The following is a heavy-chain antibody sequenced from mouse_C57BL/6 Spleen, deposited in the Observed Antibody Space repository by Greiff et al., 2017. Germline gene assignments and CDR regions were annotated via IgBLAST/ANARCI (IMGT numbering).Heavy chain of an antibody. CDR2: INPGSGGT. J-gene: IGHJ1*03. D-gene: IGHD1-1*01. CDR1: GYAFTNYL. Sequence: VQLQQSGAELVRPGTSVKVSCKASGYAFTNYLIEWVKQRPGQGLEWIGVINPGSGGTNYNEKFKGKATLTADKSSSTAYMQLSSLTSGDSAVYFCARRHYGSSYGYFDVWGTGTTVTVSS. CDR3: ARRHYGSSYGYFDV. V-gene: IGHV1-54*01.